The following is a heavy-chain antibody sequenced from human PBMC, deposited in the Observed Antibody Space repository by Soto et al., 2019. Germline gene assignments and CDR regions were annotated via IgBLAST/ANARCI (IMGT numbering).Heavy chain of an antibody. CDR2: ISCDGSNK. CDR1: GFTFSSYG. D-gene: IGHD6-13*01. J-gene: IGHJ5*02. Sequence: QVQLVESGGGVVQPGRSLRLSCAASGFTFSSYGMHWVRQAPGKGLEWVAVISCDGSNKYYADSVKGRFTISRDNSKNTLYLQMNSLRAEDTAVYYCAKDLEQQPNWFDPWGQGTLVTVSS. CDR3: AKDLEQQPNWFDP. V-gene: IGHV3-30*18.